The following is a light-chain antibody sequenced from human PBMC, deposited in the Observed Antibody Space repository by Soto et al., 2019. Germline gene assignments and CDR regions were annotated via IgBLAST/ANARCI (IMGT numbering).Light chain of an antibody. V-gene: IGKV1-5*03. CDR2: KAS. J-gene: IGKJ1*01. Sequence: DIQMTQSPSTLSASVGDTVTITCRASQSIDTWLAWHQQKPGRAPKLLISKASTLESGVPSRFSGSGSGTDITLTISGLQPDDFAIYYCQQYNSYRAFGQGTKVEI. CDR1: QSIDTW. CDR3: QQYNSYRA.